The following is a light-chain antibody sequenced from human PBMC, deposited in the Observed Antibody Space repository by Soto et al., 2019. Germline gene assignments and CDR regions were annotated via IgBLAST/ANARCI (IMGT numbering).Light chain of an antibody. CDR3: QQYNSYRIT. V-gene: IGKV1-5*01. CDR2: DAS. CDR1: QSISSW. J-gene: IGKJ5*01. Sequence: DNQITQSPSTLSVSVGDRVTITCLASQSISSWLAWYQQKPGKAPKLPIYDASSLESGVPSRFSGSGSGTEFTLTISSLQPDDFATYYCQQYNSYRITFGQGTRLEIK.